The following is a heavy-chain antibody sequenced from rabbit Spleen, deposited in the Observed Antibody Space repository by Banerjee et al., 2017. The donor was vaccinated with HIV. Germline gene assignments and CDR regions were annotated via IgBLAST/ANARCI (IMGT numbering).Heavy chain of an antibody. Sequence: GGDLVKPGASLTLTCTASGFSFSSSDYICWVRQAPGKGLEWIACIYAGSSGETYYASWAKGRFTISSDNAQNTVDLQMNSLTAADTATYFCARYNSGWGFFNLWGPGPSSPS. V-gene: IGHV1S40*01. J-gene: IGHJ4*01. CDR1: GFSFSSSDY. CDR3: ARYNSGWGFFNL. CDR2: IYAGSSGET. D-gene: IGHD4-1*01.